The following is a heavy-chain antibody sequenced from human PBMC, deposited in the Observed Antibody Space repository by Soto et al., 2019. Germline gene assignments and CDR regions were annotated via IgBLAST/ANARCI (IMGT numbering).Heavy chain of an antibody. CDR3: ARAQGGDPGWYFDL. Sequence: QVHLVQSGAEVKKPGASVRVSCKTSGYTFTSYGISWVRQAPGQGLEWMGWISVYNGNTKYAQNLQGRVTMTTDTSTTTAYMDLRSLRSDDTAMYYCARAQGGDPGWYFDLWGRGTLVTVSS. D-gene: IGHD2-21*02. V-gene: IGHV1-18*01. CDR2: ISVYNGNT. CDR1: GYTFTSYG. J-gene: IGHJ2*01.